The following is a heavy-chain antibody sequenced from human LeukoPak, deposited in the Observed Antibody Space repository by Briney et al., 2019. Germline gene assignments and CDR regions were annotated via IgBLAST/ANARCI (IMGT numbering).Heavy chain of an antibody. CDR2: ISAYNGNT. CDR1: RGTFSSYA. CDR3: ARVLFDRYYYDSSGYFAEGY. D-gene: IGHD3-22*01. V-gene: IGHV1-18*01. J-gene: IGHJ4*02. Sequence: ASVKVSCKASRGTFSSYAISWVRQAPGQGLEWMGWISAYNGNTNYAQKLQGRVTMTTDTSTSTAYMELRSLRSDDTAVYYCARVLFDRYYYDSSGYFAEGYWGQGTLVTVSS.